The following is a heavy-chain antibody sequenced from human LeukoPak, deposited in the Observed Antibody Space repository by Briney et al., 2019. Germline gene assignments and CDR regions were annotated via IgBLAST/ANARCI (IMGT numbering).Heavy chain of an antibody. CDR3: ASGSPFAY. D-gene: IGHD1-26*01. Sequence: GGSLRLSCAASGFIFSSNYMSWVRQAPGKGLEWVSVIYSSGTTYYADSVKGRFTISRDNSKNTLYLQMNSLRAEDTAMYYCASGSPFAYWGQGTLVIVSS. J-gene: IGHJ4*02. CDR2: IYSSGTT. CDR1: GFIFSSNY. V-gene: IGHV3-66*01.